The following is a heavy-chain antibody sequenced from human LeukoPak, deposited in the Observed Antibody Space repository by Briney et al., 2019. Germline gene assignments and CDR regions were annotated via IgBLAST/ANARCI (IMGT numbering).Heavy chain of an antibody. D-gene: IGHD3-22*01. Sequence: SETLSLTCTVSGGSISSYYWSWIRQPAGKGLEWIGRIYTSGSTNYNPSLKSRVTISVDTSKNQFSLKLSSVTAADTAVYYCARGSGRVYYYDSSGYYLDAFDIWGQGTMVTVSS. CDR3: ARGSGRVYYYDSSGYYLDAFDI. V-gene: IGHV4-4*07. CDR2: IYTSGST. CDR1: GGSISSYY. J-gene: IGHJ3*02.